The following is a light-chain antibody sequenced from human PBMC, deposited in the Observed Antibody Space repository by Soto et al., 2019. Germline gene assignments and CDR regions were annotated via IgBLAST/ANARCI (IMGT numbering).Light chain of an antibody. CDR1: QGLVAGDGNTS. Sequence: VVMTQSPLSLPVTLGQPASISCRSSQGLVAGDGNTSLNWFQQRPGQSRSRIISKISNRDAGVPDSFSSNESGTEFSLRISRAKAEGVGSYYCMRRSTWPGTLGQLIKVEMK. CDR3: MRRSTWPGT. CDR2: KIS. J-gene: IGKJ1*01. V-gene: IGKV2-30*01.